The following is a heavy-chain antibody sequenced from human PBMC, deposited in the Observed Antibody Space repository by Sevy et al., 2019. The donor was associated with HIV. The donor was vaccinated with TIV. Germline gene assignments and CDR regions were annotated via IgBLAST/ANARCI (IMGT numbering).Heavy chain of an antibody. V-gene: IGHV3-48*02. J-gene: IGHJ3*02. CDR3: ARDFDYDFWSGPNDAFDI. D-gene: IGHD3-3*01. CDR1: GFTFSSYS. Sequence: GGSLRLSCAASGFTFSSYSMNWVRQAPGKGLEWVSYISSSSSTIYYADSVKGRFTISRDNAKNSLYLQMNSLRDEDTAVYYCARDFDYDFWSGPNDAFDIWGQGTMVTVSS. CDR2: ISSSSSTI.